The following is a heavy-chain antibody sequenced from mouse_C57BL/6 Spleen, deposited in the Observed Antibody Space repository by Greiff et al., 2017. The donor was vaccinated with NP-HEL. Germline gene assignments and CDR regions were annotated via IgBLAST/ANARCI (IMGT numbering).Heavy chain of an antibody. D-gene: IGHD1-1*01. V-gene: IGHV1-26*01. CDR1: GYTFTDYY. CDR2: INPNNGGT. Sequence: VQLQQSGPELVKPGASVKISCKASGYTFTDYYMNWVKQSHGKSLEWIGDINPNNGGTSYNQKFKGKATLTVDKSSSTAYMELRSLTSEDSAVYYCASPYYYGSSRYIDVWGTGTTVTVSS. J-gene: IGHJ1*03. CDR3: ASPYYYGSSRYIDV.